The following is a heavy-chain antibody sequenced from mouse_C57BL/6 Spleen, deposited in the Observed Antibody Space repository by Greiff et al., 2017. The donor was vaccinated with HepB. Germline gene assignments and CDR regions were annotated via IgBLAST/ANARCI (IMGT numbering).Heavy chain of an antibody. CDR3: TSDITTGVATDYAMDY. CDR2: ISSGGDYI. Sequence: EVKLVESGEGLVKPGGSLKLSCAASGFTFSSYAMSWVRQTPEKRLEWVAYISSGGDYIYYADTVKGRFTISRDNARNTLYLQLSSLKSEDTAMYYCTSDITTGVATDYAMDYWGQGTSVTVSS. D-gene: IGHD1-1*01. V-gene: IGHV5-9-1*02. CDR1: GFTFSSYA. J-gene: IGHJ4*01.